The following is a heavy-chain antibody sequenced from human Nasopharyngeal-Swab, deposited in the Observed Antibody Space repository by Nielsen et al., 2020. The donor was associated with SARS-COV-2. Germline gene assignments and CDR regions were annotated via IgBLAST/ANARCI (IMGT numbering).Heavy chain of an antibody. CDR2: ISYSGSA. CDR1: GGSFSDYY. Sequence: SETLSLTCSAYGGSFSDYYWGWIRQPPGKGLEWIGCISYSGSAYYNPSLKCRVTISVDTSKNQFSLKLSSVTAADTAVYYCARNEFRSGYYGTAEYYGLDVWGQGTTVTVSS. J-gene: IGHJ6*02. V-gene: IGHV4-34*01. D-gene: IGHD3-3*01. CDR3: ARNEFRSGYYGTAEYYGLDV.